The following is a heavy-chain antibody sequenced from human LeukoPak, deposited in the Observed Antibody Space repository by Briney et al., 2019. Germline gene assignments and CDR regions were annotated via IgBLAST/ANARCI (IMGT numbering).Heavy chain of an antibody. CDR3: ARDLSYSLIGLDY. J-gene: IGHJ4*02. V-gene: IGHV3-7*01. CDR2: IKQDGSEK. CDR1: GFTCSSYW. D-gene: IGHD4-11*01. Sequence: PGGSLRLSCAASGFTCSSYWMSWVRQAPGKGLEWVANIKQDGSEKYYVDSVKGRFTISRDNAKNSLYLQMNSLRAEDTAVYYCARDLSYSLIGLDYWGQGTLVTVSS.